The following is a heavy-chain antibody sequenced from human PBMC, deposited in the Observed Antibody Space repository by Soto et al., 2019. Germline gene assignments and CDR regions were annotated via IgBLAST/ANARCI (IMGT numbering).Heavy chain of an antibody. CDR3: ARSYCSGGSCYSDY. Sequence: SETLSLTCTVSGGSISSRCYYWSRNRPHPGKGVEWIGYIYYSGSTNYNPSLKSRVTISGGTSKNQFSLKLSSVTAADTTVYYCARSYCSGGSCYSDYWGQGTLVTVSS. V-gene: IGHV4-61*01. D-gene: IGHD2-15*01. CDR2: IYYSGST. J-gene: IGHJ4*02. CDR1: GGSISSRCYY.